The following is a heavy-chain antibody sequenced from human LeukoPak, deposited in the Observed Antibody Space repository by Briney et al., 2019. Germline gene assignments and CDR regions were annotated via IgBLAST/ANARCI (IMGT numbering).Heavy chain of an antibody. V-gene: IGHV1-2*02. CDR1: GYTFTGYY. Sequence: ASVKVSCKASGYTFTGYYMHWVRQAPGQGLEWMGWINPNSGGTNYAQKFQGGVTMTRDTSISTAYMELSRLRSDDTAVYYCARDGAAARGYFDLWGRGTLVTVSS. J-gene: IGHJ2*01. CDR2: INPNSGGT. D-gene: IGHD6-13*01. CDR3: ARDGAAARGYFDL.